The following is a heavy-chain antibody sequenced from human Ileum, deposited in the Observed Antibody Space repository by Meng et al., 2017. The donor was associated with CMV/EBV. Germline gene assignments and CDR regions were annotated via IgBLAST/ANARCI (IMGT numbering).Heavy chain of an antibody. CDR3: ARVDMGGTRPAY. CDR1: VGPTSSICYY. CDR2: IYYSWST. V-gene: IGHV4-39*07. Sequence: LPDSGPALVCPLVTVHPPCTFSVGPTSSICYYWAWLHQPQGKGLEWIGSIYYSWSTYYNPSLKSRVTISVDTSKNQFSLKLSSVTAADTAVYYCARVDMGGTRPAYWGQGTLVTVSS. J-gene: IGHJ4*02. D-gene: IGHD6-19*01.